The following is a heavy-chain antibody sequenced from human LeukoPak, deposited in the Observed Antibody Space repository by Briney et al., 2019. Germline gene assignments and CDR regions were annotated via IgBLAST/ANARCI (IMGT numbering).Heavy chain of an antibody. CDR2: INPSGGST. CDR3: VRDQTIDSRAGPSDPFDV. V-gene: IGHV1-46*01. D-gene: IGHD3-3*01. CDR1: GYTFTSYY. J-gene: IGHJ3*01. Sequence: ASVKVSCKASGYTFTSYYMHWVRRAPGQGLEWMGLINPSGGSTSYAQKFQGRVTMTRDTSTSTVYMELSSLRSEDTAVYYCVRDQTIDSRAGPSDPFDVWGQGTMVTVSS.